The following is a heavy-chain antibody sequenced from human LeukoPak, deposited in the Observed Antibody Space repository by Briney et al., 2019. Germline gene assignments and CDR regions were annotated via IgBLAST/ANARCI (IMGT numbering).Heavy chain of an antibody. D-gene: IGHD3-16*02. CDR1: GGSISSGSYY. CDR2: IYTSGST. V-gene: IGHV4-61*02. J-gene: IGHJ4*02. CDR3: ARLLGSYVWGSYHFDY. Sequence: SETLSLTCTVSGGSISSGSYYWSWIRQPAGKGLEWIGRIYTSGSTNYNPSLKSRVTISVDTSKNQFSLKLSSVTAADTAVYYCARLLGSYVWGSYHFDYWGQGTLVTVSS.